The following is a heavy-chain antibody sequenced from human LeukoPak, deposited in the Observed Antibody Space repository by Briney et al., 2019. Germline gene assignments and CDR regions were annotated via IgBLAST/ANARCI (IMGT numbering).Heavy chain of an antibody. J-gene: IGHJ1*01. CDR2: ISGSGGST. CDR3: AKPPRSAYCGGDCYIEYFQH. CDR1: GFTFSSYA. Sequence: PGGSLRLSCAASGFTFSSYAMSWVRQAPGKGLEWVSAISGSGGSTYYADSVKGRFTISRDNSKNTLYLQMNSLRAEDTAVYYRAKPPRSAYCGGDCYIEYFQHWGQGTLVTVSS. D-gene: IGHD2-21*02. V-gene: IGHV3-23*01.